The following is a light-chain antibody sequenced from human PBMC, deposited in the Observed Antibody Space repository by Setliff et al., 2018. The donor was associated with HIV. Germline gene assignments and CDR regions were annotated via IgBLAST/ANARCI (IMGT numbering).Light chain of an antibody. Sequence: EIVLTQSPATLSLSPGERATLSCRASQSLSSFLAWYQQKPGQAPRLLIYDASNRATGIPARFSGSGSRTDFTLTISSLEPEDFAVYYCQQRSNWRITFGQGTRLEIK. V-gene: IGKV3-11*01. CDR2: DAS. CDR3: QQRSNWRIT. CDR1: QSLSSF. J-gene: IGKJ5*01.